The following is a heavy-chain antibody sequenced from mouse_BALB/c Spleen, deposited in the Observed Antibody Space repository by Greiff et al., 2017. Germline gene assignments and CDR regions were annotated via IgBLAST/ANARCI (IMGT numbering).Heavy chain of an antibody. CDR3: ARFGLRREDGAGFAY. CDR1: GFSFTSYG. CDR2: IWSGGST. D-gene: IGHD2-4*01. V-gene: IGHV2-2*02. Sequence: VQLQQSGPGLVQPSQSLSITCTVSGFSFTSYGVHWVRQSPGKGLEWLGVIWSGGSTDYNAAFISRLSISKDNSKSQVFFKMNSLQANDTAIYYCARFGLRREDGAGFAYWGQGTLVTVSA. J-gene: IGHJ3*01.